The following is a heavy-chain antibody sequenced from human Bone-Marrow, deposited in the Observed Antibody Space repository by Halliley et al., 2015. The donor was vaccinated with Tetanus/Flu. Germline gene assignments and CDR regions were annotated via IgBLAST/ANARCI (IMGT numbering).Heavy chain of an antibody. CDR3: AKNGRNSAGGAEFFHR. V-gene: IGHV4-59*02. CDR1: GDSVSSHY. J-gene: IGHJ1*01. Sequence: TLSLTCTVSGDSVSSHYWSWIRQPPGKRLEWIGYISNTGSTRYNPSLKSRVTISVDTSKNQFSLKLNSVYDSDTAIYYCAKNGRNSAGGAEFFHRWGQGTPVTVSS. CDR2: ISNTGST. D-gene: IGHD3-10*01.